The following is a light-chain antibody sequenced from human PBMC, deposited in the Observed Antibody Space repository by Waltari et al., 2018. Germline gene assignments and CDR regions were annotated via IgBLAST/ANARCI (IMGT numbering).Light chain of an antibody. Sequence: EIVMTQSPATLSVSPGERATLSCRASQSVSSNLAWYQQRPGQAPRLLIYCASTRATGIPARFSGSGSGTEFTLTISSLQSEDFAVYYCQQYNNWPGTCGGGTKVEIK. J-gene: IGKJ4*01. CDR1: QSVSSN. CDR2: CAS. CDR3: QQYNNWPGT. V-gene: IGKV3-15*01.